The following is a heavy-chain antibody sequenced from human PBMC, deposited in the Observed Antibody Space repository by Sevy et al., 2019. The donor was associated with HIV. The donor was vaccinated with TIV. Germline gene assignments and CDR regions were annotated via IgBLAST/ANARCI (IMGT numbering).Heavy chain of an antibody. CDR1: GFTFSSSS. J-gene: IGHJ3*02. Sequence: GGSLRLSCAASGFTFSSSSMNWVRQAPGEGLEGGSSISFSSNYLYYADSVKGRFTISRDNAKNSLFLQMNSLRAEDTAVYYCARDETWDAFDIWGQGTMVTVSS. CDR2: ISFSSNYL. V-gene: IGHV3-21*01. CDR3: ARDETWDAFDI.